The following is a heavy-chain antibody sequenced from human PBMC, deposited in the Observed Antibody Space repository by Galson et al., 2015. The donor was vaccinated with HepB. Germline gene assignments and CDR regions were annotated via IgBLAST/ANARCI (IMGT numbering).Heavy chain of an antibody. CDR3: ARIYDSSGYSGFND. CDR1: GFTFSSYS. D-gene: IGHD3-22*01. Sequence: SLRLSCAASGFTFSSYSMNWVRQAPGKGLEWVSSISSSSSYIYYADSVKGRFTISRDNAKNSLYLQMNSLRAEDTAVYYCARIYDSSGYSGFNDWGQGTLVTVSS. V-gene: IGHV3-21*01. CDR2: ISSSSSYI. J-gene: IGHJ4*02.